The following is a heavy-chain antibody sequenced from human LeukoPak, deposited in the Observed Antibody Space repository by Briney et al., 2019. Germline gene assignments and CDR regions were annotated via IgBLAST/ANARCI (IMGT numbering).Heavy chain of an antibody. CDR2: IGTAGDT. J-gene: IGHJ4*02. CDR3: ARVLGGWSFDY. D-gene: IGHD6-19*01. Sequence: GGSLRLSCAASGFTFRSYDMHWVRQATGKGLEWVSAIGTAGDTYYPGSVKGRFTISRENAKNSLYLQMNSLRAGDTAVYYCARVLGGWSFDYWGQGTLVTVSS. V-gene: IGHV3-13*01. CDR1: GFTFRSYD.